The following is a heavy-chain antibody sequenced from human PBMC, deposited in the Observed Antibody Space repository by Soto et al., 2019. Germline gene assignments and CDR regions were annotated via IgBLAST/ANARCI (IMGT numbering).Heavy chain of an antibody. CDR2: IDPSDSSI. D-gene: IGHD3-22*01. V-gene: IGHV5-10-1*01. CDR3: AKDPQWSPYYYYDSSGYFDY. J-gene: IGHJ4*02. CDR1: AYTFTSYW. Sequence: PGESLKISCRGSAYTFTSYWITWVRQMSGKGLEWMGTIDPSDSSIYLSPSLQGHVTISVDKSINTAFVQWSSLKASDSAMYYCAKDPQWSPYYYYDSSGYFDYWGQGTLVTVSS.